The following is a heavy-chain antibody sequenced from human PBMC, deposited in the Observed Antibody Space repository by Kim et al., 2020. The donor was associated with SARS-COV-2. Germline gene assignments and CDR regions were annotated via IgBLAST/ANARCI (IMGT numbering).Heavy chain of an antibody. Sequence: SETLSLTCTVSGGSISSSSYYWGWIRQPPGKGLEWIGSIYYSGSTYYNPSLKSRVTISVDTSKNQFSLKLSSVTAADTAVYYCASRGSYYDSSGLTRFDYWGQGTLVTVSS. V-gene: IGHV4-39*01. CDR1: GGSISSSSYY. D-gene: IGHD3-22*01. CDR2: IYYSGST. J-gene: IGHJ4*02. CDR3: ASRGSYYDSSGLTRFDY.